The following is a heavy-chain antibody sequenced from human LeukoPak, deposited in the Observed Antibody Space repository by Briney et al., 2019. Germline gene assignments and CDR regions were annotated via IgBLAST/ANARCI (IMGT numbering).Heavy chain of an antibody. CDR2: INPNSGGT. J-gene: IGHJ4*02. CDR3: ARVNDDSSGYYYDY. CDR1: GYTFTGYY. D-gene: IGHD3-22*01. V-gene: IGHV1-2*02. Sequence: GASVKVSCRSSGYTFTGYYMHWVRQAPGQGLELMGWINPNSGGTNYAQKFQGRVTMTRDTSISTAYMELSRLRSDDTAVYYCARVNDDSSGYYYDYWGQGTLVTVSS.